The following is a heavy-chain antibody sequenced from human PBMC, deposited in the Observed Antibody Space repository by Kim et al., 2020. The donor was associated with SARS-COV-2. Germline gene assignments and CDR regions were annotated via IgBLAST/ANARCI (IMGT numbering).Heavy chain of an antibody. Sequence: GGSLRLSCAASGFTFSSYGMHWVRQAPGKGLEWVAVISYDGSNKYYADSVKGRFTISRDNSKNTLYLQMNSLRAEDTAVYYCAKVEGRVAAASPSYYYYGMDVWGQGTTVTVSS. CDR2: ISYDGSNK. J-gene: IGHJ6*02. V-gene: IGHV3-30*18. D-gene: IGHD6-13*01. CDR1: GFTFSSYG. CDR3: AKVEGRVAAASPSYYYYGMDV.